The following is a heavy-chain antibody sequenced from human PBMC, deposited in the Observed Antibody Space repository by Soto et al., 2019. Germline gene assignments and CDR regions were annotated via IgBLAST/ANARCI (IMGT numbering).Heavy chain of an antibody. CDR1: GFTYRGFG. CDR2: IAYDGDKK. V-gene: IGHV3-30*18. D-gene: IGHD2-2*01. J-gene: IGHJ5*02. CDR3: AKDLGAYAWDLEGWFDP. Sequence: GGALRVSFADSGFTYRGFGMHWVRQAPGKGLAWVAVIAYDGDKKYYASSVKGRFIISRDNSRSTVYLDMNSLSPEDTAVYYCAKDLGAYAWDLEGWFDPWGQGTQVTVSS.